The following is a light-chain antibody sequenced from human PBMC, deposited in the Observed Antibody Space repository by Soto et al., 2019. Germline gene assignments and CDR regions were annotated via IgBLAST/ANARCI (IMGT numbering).Light chain of an antibody. V-gene: IGLV2-23*02. J-gene: IGLJ1*01. CDR3: CSYASSSTSLYV. Sequence: QSALTQPASVSGSPGQSITISCTGTSSDVGSYNLVSWYQQHPGKAPKLMIYEVSKRPSGVSNRFSGSKSGNTASLTISGLQAEDEADYYCCSYASSSTSLYVFGTWTKLTVL. CDR2: EVS. CDR1: SSDVGSYNL.